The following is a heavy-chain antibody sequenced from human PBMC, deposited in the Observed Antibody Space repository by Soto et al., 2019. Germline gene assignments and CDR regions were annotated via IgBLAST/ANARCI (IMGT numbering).Heavy chain of an antibody. D-gene: IGHD6-19*01. V-gene: IGHV3-23*01. CDR3: AKEGAGYSSGWYLAGDYYYYGMDV. J-gene: IGHJ6*02. CDR2: ISGSGGST. Sequence: EVQLLESGGGLVQPGGSLRLSCAASGFTFSSYAMSWVRQAPGKGLEWVSAISGSGGSTYYADSVKGRFTISRDNSKNTLYLQMNSLRAEDMAVYYCAKEGAGYSSGWYLAGDYYYYGMDVWGQGTTVTVSS. CDR1: GFTFSSYA.